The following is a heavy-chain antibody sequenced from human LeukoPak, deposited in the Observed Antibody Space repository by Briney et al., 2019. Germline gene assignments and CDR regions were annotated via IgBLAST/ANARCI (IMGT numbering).Heavy chain of an antibody. J-gene: IGHJ2*01. V-gene: IGHV1-2*02. CDR2: INPNSGGT. Sequence: ASVKVSCKASGYTFTSYGISWVRQAPGQGLEWMGWINPNSGGTNYAQKFQGRVTMTRDTSISTAYMELSRLRSDDTAVYYCARTFPVLRYFDWLNQERYFDLWGRGTLVTVSS. D-gene: IGHD3-9*01. CDR3: ARTFPVLRYFDWLNQERYFDL. CDR1: GYTFTSYG.